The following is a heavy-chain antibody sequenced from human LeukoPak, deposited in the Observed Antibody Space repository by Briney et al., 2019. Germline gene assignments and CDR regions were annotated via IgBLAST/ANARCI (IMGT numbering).Heavy chain of an antibody. CDR2: IYSGGST. Sequence: GGSLRLSCAASGFTVSSNYMNWVRQAPGKGLEWVSVIYSGGSTYYADSVKGRFTISRDNSKNTLYLQMNSLRAEDTAVYYCAREGRFYYGMDVWGQGTTVTVSS. V-gene: IGHV3-66*01. D-gene: IGHD3-16*01. J-gene: IGHJ6*02. CDR3: AREGRFYYGMDV. CDR1: GFTVSSNY.